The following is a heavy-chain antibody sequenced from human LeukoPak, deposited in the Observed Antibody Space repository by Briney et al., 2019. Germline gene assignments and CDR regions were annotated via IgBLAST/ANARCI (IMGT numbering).Heavy chain of an antibody. CDR1: GFTFSDYY. D-gene: IGHD3-3*01. CDR2: ISSSGGSI. CDR3: ARVEKYHFWSGYYGNYYYYCMDV. J-gene: IGHJ6*03. V-gene: IGHV3-11*04. Sequence: GGSLRLSCAASGFTFSDYYMNWIRQAPGKGLEWVSYISSSGGSIYYADSVKGRFTISRDNAKNSLYLQMNSLRAEDSAVYYCARVEKYHFWSGYYGNYYYYCMDVWGKGTTVTVSS.